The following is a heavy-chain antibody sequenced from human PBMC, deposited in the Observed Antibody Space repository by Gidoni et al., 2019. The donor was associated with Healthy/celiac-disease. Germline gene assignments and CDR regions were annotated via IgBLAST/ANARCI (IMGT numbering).Heavy chain of an antibody. CDR1: GFTFSSYD. CDR3: ARGGGVKQLVRGWFDP. V-gene: IGHV3-13*01. CDR2: IGTAGDK. D-gene: IGHD6-13*01. Sequence: EVQLVESGGGLVQPGGSLRLSCAASGFTFSSYDMHWVRQATGKGLEWVSAIGTAGDKYYPGSVKGRFTISRENAKNSLYLQINSLRAGDTAVYYCARGGGVKQLVRGWFDPWGQGTLVTVSS. J-gene: IGHJ5*02.